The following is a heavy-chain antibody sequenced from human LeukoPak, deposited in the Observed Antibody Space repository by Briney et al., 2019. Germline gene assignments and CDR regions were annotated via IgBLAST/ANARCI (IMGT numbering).Heavy chain of an antibody. CDR3: AKDKGSTSNNWFDP. D-gene: IGHD2-2*01. Sequence: GGSPRLSCAASGFTFDDYAMHWVRHAPGKGLEWVSGISWNSGSIGYADSVKGRFTISRDNAKNSLYLQMNSLRAEDTALYYCAKDKGSTSNNWFDPWGQGTLVTVSS. J-gene: IGHJ5*02. V-gene: IGHV3-9*01. CDR2: ISWNSGSI. CDR1: GFTFDDYA.